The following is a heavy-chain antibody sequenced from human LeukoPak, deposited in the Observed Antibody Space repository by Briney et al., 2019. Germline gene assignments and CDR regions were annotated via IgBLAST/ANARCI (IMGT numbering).Heavy chain of an antibody. J-gene: IGHJ4*02. D-gene: IGHD3-22*01. V-gene: IGHV4-31*03. CDR2: IHPSGML. CDR1: GASFNSDDQY. CDR3: SRGLDSRKLGY. Sequence: SETLSFTCTVSGASFNSDDQYWNWIRQSPGKGLEWIGSIHPSGMLYNNPSLESRVTMSRDTSKSQFSLNLNSVTAADTAVYFCSRGLDSRKLGYWGQGILVTVSS.